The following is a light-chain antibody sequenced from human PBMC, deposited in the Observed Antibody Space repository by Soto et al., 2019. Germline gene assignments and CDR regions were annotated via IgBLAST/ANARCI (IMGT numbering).Light chain of an antibody. CDR2: GAS. CDR1: QSVSSN. J-gene: IGKJ4*01. CDR3: QQYNNWLT. Sequence: EIVMTQSPATLSVSPGERATLSCRASQSVSSNLAWYQQKPGQAPRLLIYGASTRATGVPARFSGSRSGTEFTLTNSSLQSEDFAVYYCQQYNNWLTFGGGTKVEIK. V-gene: IGKV3-15*01.